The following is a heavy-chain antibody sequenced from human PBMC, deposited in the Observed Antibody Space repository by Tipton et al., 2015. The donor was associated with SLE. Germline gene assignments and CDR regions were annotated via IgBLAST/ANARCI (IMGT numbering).Heavy chain of an antibody. CDR3: TRGALLLWFGD. CDR1: GYPISSDYF. V-gene: IGHV4-38-2*01. J-gene: IGHJ4*02. Sequence: TLSLTCAVSGYPISSDYFWGLIRQPPGKGLERIGGIYHSGNTYYNTSLKSRVTISLDTSKNQFSLKLRSVTAADTAVYYCTRGALLLWFGDWGQGTRVTVSS. CDR2: IYHSGNT. D-gene: IGHD3-10*01.